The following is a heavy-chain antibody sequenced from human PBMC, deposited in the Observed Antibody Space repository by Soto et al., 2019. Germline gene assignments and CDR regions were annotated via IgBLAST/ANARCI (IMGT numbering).Heavy chain of an antibody. V-gene: IGHV3-21*01. J-gene: IGHJ4*02. D-gene: IGHD6-19*01. CDR1: GFIFISYS. Sequence: GGSLRLSCAASGFIFISYSMNWVRQAPWKGLEWVSSISSSSSYIYYADSVKGRFTISRDNAKNSLYLQMNSLRAEDTAVYYCARDSLTPGIAVAGEVDYWGQGTLVTVSS. CDR3: ARDSLTPGIAVAGEVDY. CDR2: ISSSSSYI.